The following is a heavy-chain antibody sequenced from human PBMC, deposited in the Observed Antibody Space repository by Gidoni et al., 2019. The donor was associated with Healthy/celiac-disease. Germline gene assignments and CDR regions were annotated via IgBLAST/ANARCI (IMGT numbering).Heavy chain of an antibody. CDR2: ISAYNGNT. J-gene: IGHJ5*02. CDR3: ATNRPGYCSGGSCYPNWFDP. CDR1: VYTFTSHP. V-gene: IGHV1-18*01. Sequence: QVPLVQSGAEGKKPGASAKVSCKASVYTFTSHPINWVRHAPGQGLEWMGWISAYNGNTNDAQKLQGRVTMTTDTSTSTAYMELRSLRSDDTAVYYCATNRPGYCSGGSCYPNWFDPWGQGTLVTVSS. D-gene: IGHD2-15*01.